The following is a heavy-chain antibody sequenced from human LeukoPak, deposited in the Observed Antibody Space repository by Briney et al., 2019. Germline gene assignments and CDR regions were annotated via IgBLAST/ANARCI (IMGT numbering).Heavy chain of an antibody. D-gene: IGHD1-26*01. J-gene: IGHJ5*02. CDR2: INRDGSST. CDR1: GFTFSSYW. Sequence: GGSLRLSCAASGFTFSSYWMHGVRRAPGKGLVWVSRINRDGSSTSYADSVKGRFTISRDKAKNTLYLQMNSLRAEDTAVYYCARESVGPYNWFDPWGQGTLVTVSS. V-gene: IGHV3-74*01. CDR3: ARESVGPYNWFDP.